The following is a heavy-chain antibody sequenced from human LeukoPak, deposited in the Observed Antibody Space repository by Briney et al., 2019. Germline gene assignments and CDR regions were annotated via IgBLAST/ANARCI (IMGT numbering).Heavy chain of an antibody. CDR3: AKDVVVVTAAGDYFDY. V-gene: IGHV3-23*01. CDR2: TSGSGGNT. D-gene: IGHD2-2*01. J-gene: IGHJ4*02. CDR1: GFTFSSYA. Sequence: GGSLRLSCAASGFTFSSYAMSWVRQAPGKGLEWVSTTSGSGGNTYYADSVKGRFTISGDNSKNTLYLQLNSLRAEDTAIYYCAKDVVVVTAAGDYFDYWGQGTLVTVSS.